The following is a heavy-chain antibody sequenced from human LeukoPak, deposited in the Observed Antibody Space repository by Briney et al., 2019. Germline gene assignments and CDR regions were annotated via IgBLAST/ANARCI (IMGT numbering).Heavy chain of an antibody. Sequence: PGGSLRLSCAASGFTFSSYWMSWARQAPGKGLEWVANIKQDGSEKYYVDSVKGRFTISRNNPKNSLYLQMHSLRAEDTAVYYCARDYYYYMDVWGKGTTVTISS. CDR2: IKQDGSEK. J-gene: IGHJ6*03. CDR3: ARDYYYYMDV. CDR1: GFTFSSYW. V-gene: IGHV3-7*01.